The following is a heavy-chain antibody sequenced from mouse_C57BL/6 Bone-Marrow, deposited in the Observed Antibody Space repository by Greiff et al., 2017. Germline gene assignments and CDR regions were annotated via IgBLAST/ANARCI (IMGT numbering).Heavy chain of an antibody. Sequence: EVKVVESGGGLVQPGGSMKLSCAASGFTFSDAWMDWVRQSPEKGLEWVAEIRNKANNHATYYAESVKGRFTISRDDSKSSVYLQMNSLRAEDTGIYYCTRPGLLNAMDYWGQGTSVTVSS. V-gene: IGHV6-6*01. CDR3: TRPGLLNAMDY. J-gene: IGHJ4*01. CDR2: IRNKANNHAT. D-gene: IGHD2-3*01. CDR1: GFTFSDAW.